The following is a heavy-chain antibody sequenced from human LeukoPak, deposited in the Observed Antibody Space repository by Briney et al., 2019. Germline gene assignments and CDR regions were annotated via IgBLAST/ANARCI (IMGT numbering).Heavy chain of an antibody. Sequence: PGGSLRLSCAASGFTFSSYWMSWVRQGPGKGLEWVANIKQDGSEKYYVDSVKGRFTISRDNAKNSLYLQMNSLRAEDTAVYYCARSSGYPYFDFWGQGTLVTVSS. CDR3: ARSSGYPYFDF. V-gene: IGHV3-7*01. CDR1: GFTFSSYW. J-gene: IGHJ4*02. CDR2: IKQDGSEK. D-gene: IGHD3-22*01.